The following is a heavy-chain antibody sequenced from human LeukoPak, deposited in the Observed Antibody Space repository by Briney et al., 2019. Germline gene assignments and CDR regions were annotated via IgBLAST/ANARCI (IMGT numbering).Heavy chain of an antibody. D-gene: IGHD3-22*01. CDR1: GGTFSSYA. V-gene: IGHV1-69*13. Sequence: ASVKVSCKASGGTFSSYAISWVRQAPGQGLEWMGGIIPIFGTANYAQKFQGRVTITADESTSTAYMELSSLRSEDTAVYYCARGDFYYDSSGYHYGMDVWGQGTTVTVSS. CDR3: ARGDFYYDSSGYHYGMDV. CDR2: IIPIFGTA. J-gene: IGHJ6*02.